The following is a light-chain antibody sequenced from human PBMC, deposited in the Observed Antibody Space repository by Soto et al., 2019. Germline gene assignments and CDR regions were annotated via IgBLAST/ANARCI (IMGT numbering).Light chain of an antibody. Sequence: QSVLTQPASVSGSPGQSITISCSGTSSDVGNYNLVSWYQQHPGKAPKLMIYEVGQRPSGVSNRFSGSRSGNTASLTISGLQAEDEADYYCCSYAGSDSVVFGGGTKLTVL. J-gene: IGLJ2*01. CDR2: EVG. CDR1: SSDVGNYNL. CDR3: CSYAGSDSVV. V-gene: IGLV2-23*02.